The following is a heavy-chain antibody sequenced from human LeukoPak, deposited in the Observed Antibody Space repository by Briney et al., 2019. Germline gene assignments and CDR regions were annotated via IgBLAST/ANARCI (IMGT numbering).Heavy chain of an antibody. CDR2: ISGTGGST. V-gene: IGHV3-23*01. Sequence: GGSLRLSCAASGFTFSRYAMNWVRQAPGKGLEWVSSISGTGGSTYYADSVKGRFTISRDNSKNTLYLEMNSLRAEDTAVYYCAKGIDILTGHGLTGYYYSGMDVWGQGTTVTVSS. CDR1: GFTFSRYA. J-gene: IGHJ6*02. CDR3: AKGIDILTGHGLTGYYYSGMDV. D-gene: IGHD3-9*01.